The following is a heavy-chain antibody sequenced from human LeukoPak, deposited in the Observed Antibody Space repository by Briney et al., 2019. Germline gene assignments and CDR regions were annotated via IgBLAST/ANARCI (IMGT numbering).Heavy chain of an antibody. J-gene: IGHJ4*02. V-gene: IGHV3-23*01. CDR3: AKLAGRWLHKPYLF. CDR1: GFTFSSYG. D-gene: IGHD5-24*01. Sequence: GGTLRLSCAASGFTFSSYGMSWVRQAPGKGLEWVSIISGTAFSTYYADSVRGRFTISRDNSRNTLYLQMNSLRAEDTAVYYCAKLAGRWLHKPYLFGGQGTLVTVSS. CDR2: ISGTAFST.